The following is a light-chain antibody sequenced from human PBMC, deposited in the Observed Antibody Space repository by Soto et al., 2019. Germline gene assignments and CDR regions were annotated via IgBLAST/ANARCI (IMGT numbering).Light chain of an antibody. CDR3: LQHYTYPRP. V-gene: IGKV1D-8*03. J-gene: IGKJ1*01. Sequence: VILMTQSPSLLSASTGDRVTIGCRMSQGISSYLAWYQQKPGKAPKLLIYAASTLQSGVPSRFSGSGSGTEFSLTITSLQPEDFATYYCLQHYTYPRPFGQGTKVDIK. CDR1: QGISSY. CDR2: AAS.